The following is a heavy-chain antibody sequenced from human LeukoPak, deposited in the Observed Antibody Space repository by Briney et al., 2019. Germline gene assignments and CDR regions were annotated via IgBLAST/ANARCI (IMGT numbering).Heavy chain of an antibody. Sequence: SETLSLTCTVSGGSISSYYWSWIRQPPGKGLEWIGYIYYSGSTNYNPSLKSRVTISVDTSKNQFSLKLSSVTAVDTAVYYCASGGRAVKLDYWGQGTLVTVSS. CDR3: ASGGRAVKLDY. CDR2: IYYSGST. J-gene: IGHJ4*02. CDR1: GGSISSYY. V-gene: IGHV4-59*01. D-gene: IGHD3-16*01.